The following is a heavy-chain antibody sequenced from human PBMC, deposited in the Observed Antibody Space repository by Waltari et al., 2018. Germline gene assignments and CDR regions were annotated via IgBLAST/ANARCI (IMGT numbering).Heavy chain of an antibody. D-gene: IGHD5-18*01. CDR1: GFPFSGYA. V-gene: IGHV3-30-3*01. Sequence: QVQLVESGGGVVQPGRSLRLACAASGFPFSGYAMPWVRQAPGKGLEWVAVISYDGSNKYYADSVKGRFTISRDNSKNTLYLQMNSLRAEDTAVYYCARDVDTAMVHYFDYWGQGTLVTVSS. J-gene: IGHJ4*02. CDR3: ARDVDTAMVHYFDY. CDR2: ISYDGSNK.